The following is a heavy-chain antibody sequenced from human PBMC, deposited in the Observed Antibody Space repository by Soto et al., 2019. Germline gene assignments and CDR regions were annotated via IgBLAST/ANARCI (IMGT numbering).Heavy chain of an antibody. D-gene: IGHD3-16*01. V-gene: IGHV4-59*08. CDR2: IYYSGST. Sequence: SETLSLTCTVSGGSISSYYWSWIRQPPGKGLEWIGYIYYSGSTNYNPSLKSRVTISVDTSKNQFSLKLSSVTAADTAVYYCASRQGGSQDYYYMDVWGKGTTVTVSS. CDR1: GGSISSYY. J-gene: IGHJ6*03. CDR3: ASRQGGSQDYYYMDV.